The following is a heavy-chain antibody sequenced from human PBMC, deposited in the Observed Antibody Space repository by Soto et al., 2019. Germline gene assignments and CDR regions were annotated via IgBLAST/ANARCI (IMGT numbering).Heavy chain of an antibody. Sequence: SETLSLTCAVSGGSISSGGYSWSWIRQPPGKGLEWIGYIYHSGSTYYNPSLKSRVTISVDRSKNQFSLKLSSVTAADTAVYYCARGYYDSSGYYRYGMDVWGQGTTVTSP. CDR1: GGSISSGGYS. D-gene: IGHD3-22*01. J-gene: IGHJ6*02. CDR3: ARGYYDSSGYYRYGMDV. CDR2: IYHSGST. V-gene: IGHV4-30-2*01.